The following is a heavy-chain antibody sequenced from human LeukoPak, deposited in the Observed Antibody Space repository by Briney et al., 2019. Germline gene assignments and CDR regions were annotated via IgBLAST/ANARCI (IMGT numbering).Heavy chain of an antibody. D-gene: IGHD3-22*01. CDR1: GFTFSSYE. Sequence: PGGSLRLSCAASGFTFSSYEMNWVRQAPGKGLEWVSYISSNGSSKYYADSVKGRFTISRDNAKKSLLLQIDSLRAEDTAVYYCARGTYYYESSGFYSWGQGTLVTVSS. CDR3: ARGTYYYESSGFYS. J-gene: IGHJ4*02. V-gene: IGHV3-48*03. CDR2: ISSNGSSK.